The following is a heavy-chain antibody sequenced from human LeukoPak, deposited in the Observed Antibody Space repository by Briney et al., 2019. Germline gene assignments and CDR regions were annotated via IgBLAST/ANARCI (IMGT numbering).Heavy chain of an antibody. V-gene: IGHV4-39*07. J-gene: IGHJ4*02. CDR1: GGSISSSSYY. Sequence: PSETLSLTCTVSGGSISSSSYYWGWIRQPPGKGLEWIGSIYYSGSTYYNPSLKSRVTISVDTSKNQFSLKLSSVTAADTAVYYCARFSNGWYYFDYWGQGTLVTVSS. D-gene: IGHD6-19*01. CDR2: IYYSGST. CDR3: ARFSNGWYYFDY.